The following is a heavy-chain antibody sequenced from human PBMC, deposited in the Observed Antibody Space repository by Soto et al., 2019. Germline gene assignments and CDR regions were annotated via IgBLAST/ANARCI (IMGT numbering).Heavy chain of an antibody. V-gene: IGHV3-23*01. CDR3: AKADYYDYIWLSY. CDR2: ISGSGGST. D-gene: IGHD3-16*01. Sequence: GGSLRLSCAASGFTFSSYGMSWVRQAPGKGLEWVSAISGSGGSTYYADSVKGRFTISRDNSKNTLYLQMNSLRAEDTAVYYCAKADYYDYIWLSYWGQGTMVTVSS. CDR1: GFTFSSYG. J-gene: IGHJ4*03.